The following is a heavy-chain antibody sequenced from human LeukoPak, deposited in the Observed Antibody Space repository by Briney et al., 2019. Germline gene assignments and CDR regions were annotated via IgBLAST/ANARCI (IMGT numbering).Heavy chain of an antibody. CDR3: ARARYVSSRKLKYYFDY. D-gene: IGHD3-16*01. CDR2: INHSGST. V-gene: IGHV4-34*01. CDR1: GGSFSGYY. J-gene: IGHJ4*02. Sequence: SETLSLTCAVYGGSFSGYYWSWIRQPPGKGLEWIGGINHSGSTNYNPSLKSRVTISVDTSKNQFSLKLSSVTAADTAVYYCARARYVSSRKLKYYFDYWGQGTLVTVSS.